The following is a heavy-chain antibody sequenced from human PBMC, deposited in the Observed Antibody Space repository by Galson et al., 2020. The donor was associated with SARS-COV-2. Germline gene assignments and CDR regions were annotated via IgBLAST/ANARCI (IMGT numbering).Heavy chain of an antibody. D-gene: IGHD5-12*01. J-gene: IGHJ3*02. CDR1: GFTFSSYA. CDR2: ISGSGGST. Sequence: GGSLRHSCAASGFTFSSYAMSLVRQAPGKGLEWVSAISGSGGSTYYADSVKGRFTISRDNSKNTLYLQMNSLRAEDTAVYYCAKGFSGYDSPDAFDIWGQGTMVTVSS. CDR3: AKGFSGYDSPDAFDI. V-gene: IGHV3-23*01.